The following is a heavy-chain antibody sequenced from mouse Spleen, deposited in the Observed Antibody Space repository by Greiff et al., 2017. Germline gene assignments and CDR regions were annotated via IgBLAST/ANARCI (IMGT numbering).Heavy chain of an antibody. CDR1: GYTFTDYY. D-gene: IGHD2-5*01. V-gene: IGHV1-19*01. Sequence: EVQLQQSGPVLVKPGASVKMSCKASGYTFTDYYMNWVKQSHGKSLEWIGVINPYNGGTSYNQKFKGKATLTVDKSSSTAYMELNSLTSEDSAVYYCARVRYSNYYFDYWGQGTTLTVSS. CDR3: ARVRYSNYYFDY. J-gene: IGHJ2*01. CDR2: INPYNGGT.